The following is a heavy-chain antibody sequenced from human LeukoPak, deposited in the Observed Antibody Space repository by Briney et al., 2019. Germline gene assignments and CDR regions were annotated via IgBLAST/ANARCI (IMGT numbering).Heavy chain of an antibody. D-gene: IGHD3-22*01. J-gene: IGHJ4*02. CDR1: GFTFSDYY. Sequence: GGSLRLSCGASGFTFSDYYMSWIRQAPGKGLEWVSHISSSGSTRYYADSVKGRFTISRDNAKNSLYLQMNSLRAEDTAVYYCAKSLSYYDSSGYYWGQGTLVTVSS. CDR3: AKSLSYYDSSGYY. V-gene: IGHV3-11*01. CDR2: ISSSGSTR.